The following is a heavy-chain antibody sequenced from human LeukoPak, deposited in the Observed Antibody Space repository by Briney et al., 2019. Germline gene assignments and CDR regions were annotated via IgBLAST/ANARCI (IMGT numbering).Heavy chain of an antibody. Sequence: PGGSLRLSCGVSGLTFSSYVMSWVRQAPGKGLEWVSIISAGGGNTFYADSVKGRFTISRDNSKNTLYLQMNSLRAEDTAVYYCAKDHSSAWNFYYYGMNVWGQGTTVTVSS. J-gene: IGHJ6*02. CDR3: AKDHSSAWNFYYYGMNV. CDR1: GLTFSSYV. CDR2: ISAGGGNT. D-gene: IGHD6-19*01. V-gene: IGHV3-23*01.